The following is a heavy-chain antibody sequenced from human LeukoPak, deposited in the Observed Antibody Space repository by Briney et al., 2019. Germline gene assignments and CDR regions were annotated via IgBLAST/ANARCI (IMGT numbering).Heavy chain of an antibody. V-gene: IGHV5-51*01. CDR2: INPGDSDT. CDR1: GYSFTKNW. J-gene: IGHJ3*02. CDR3: ARQTGVDFYI. Sequence: GESLKISCKGSGYSFTKNWIGWVRQMPGKGLEWMGIINPGDSDTRYNPSFQGQVTFSVDKSISTAYMQWSSLKASDTAMYYCARQTGVDFYIWGQGTMVTVSS.